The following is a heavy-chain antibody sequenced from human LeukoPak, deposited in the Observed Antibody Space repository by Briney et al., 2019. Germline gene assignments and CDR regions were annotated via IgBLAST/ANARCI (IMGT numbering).Heavy chain of an antibody. CDR3: ARDSSSSWYNWFDP. Sequence: PSETLSLTCTVSGGSISSHYWSWIRQPPGKGLEWIGYIYYSGSTNHNPSLKSRVTISVDTSKNQFSLKLSSVTAADTAVYYCARDSSSSWYNWFDPWGQGTLVTVSS. CDR2: IYYSGST. CDR1: GGSISSHY. J-gene: IGHJ5*02. D-gene: IGHD6-13*01. V-gene: IGHV4-59*11.